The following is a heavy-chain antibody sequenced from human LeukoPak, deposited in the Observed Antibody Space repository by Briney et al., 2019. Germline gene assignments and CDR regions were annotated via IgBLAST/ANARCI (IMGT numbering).Heavy chain of an antibody. J-gene: IGHJ4*02. CDR3: ARDGTPVGAADY. D-gene: IGHD1-26*01. V-gene: IGHV3-48*04. CDR2: ISSSSRTI. Sequence: GGSLRLSCAASGFTFSSYAMSWVRQAPGKGLEWVSYISSSSRTIYYTDSVKGRFTISRDNAKNSLYLQMNSLRAEDTAIYYCARDGTPVGAADYWGQGTLVTVSS. CDR1: GFTFSSYA.